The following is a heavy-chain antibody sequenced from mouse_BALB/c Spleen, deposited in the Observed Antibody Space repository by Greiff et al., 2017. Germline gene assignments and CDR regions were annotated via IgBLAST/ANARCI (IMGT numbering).Heavy chain of an antibody. CDR1: GYTFTSYW. J-gene: IGHJ4*01. CDR2: IYPGDGDT. Sequence: VQLQQSGAELARPGASVKLSCKASGYTFTSYWMQWVKQRPGQGLEWIGAIYPGDGDTRYTQKFKGKATLTADKSSGTAYMQLSSLASEDSAVYYCARGDYGNYFYAMDYWGQGTSVTVSS. CDR3: ARGDYGNYFYAMDY. D-gene: IGHD2-1*01. V-gene: IGHV1-87*01.